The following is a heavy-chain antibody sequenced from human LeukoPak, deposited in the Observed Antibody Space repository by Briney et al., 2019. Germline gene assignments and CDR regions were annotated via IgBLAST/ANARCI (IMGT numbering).Heavy chain of an antibody. J-gene: IGHJ4*02. CDR2: INPNTGGT. CDR3: ATYPRYSSSPPFDY. V-gene: IGHV1-2*02. D-gene: IGHD6-6*01. Sequence: ASVKVSCKASGYTFTGQYMQWVRQAPGQGLEWMGWINPNTGGTNYAQKLQGGVTLTRDTTISTAYMELSRLTSDDTAIYYCATYPRYSSSPPFDYWGQGTLVTVSS. CDR1: GYTFTGQY.